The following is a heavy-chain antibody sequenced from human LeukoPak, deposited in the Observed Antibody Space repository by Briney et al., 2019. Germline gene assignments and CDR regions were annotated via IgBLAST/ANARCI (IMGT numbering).Heavy chain of an antibody. J-gene: IGHJ3*02. D-gene: IGHD1-26*01. CDR3: AKGYKKVGATPGAFDI. Sequence: GGSLRLSCAASGFTFSSYGMHWVRQAPGKGLEWVAVISYDGSNKYYADSVKGRFTISRDNSKNTLYLQMYSLRAEDTAVYYCAKGYKKVGATPGAFDIWGQGTMVTVSS. V-gene: IGHV3-30*18. CDR2: ISYDGSNK. CDR1: GFTFSSYG.